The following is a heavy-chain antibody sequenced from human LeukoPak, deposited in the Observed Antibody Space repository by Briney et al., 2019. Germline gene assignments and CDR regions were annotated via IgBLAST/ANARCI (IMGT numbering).Heavy chain of an antibody. CDR2: IYYSGST. Sequence: SETLSLTCTCSGGSIISYYWTWIRQPPGKGLEWIGYIYYSGSTNYNPSLKSRVTISVDTSKNQFSLKLTSVTAADTAVYYCARGVNSGYFDYCGQGTLVTASS. D-gene: IGHD1-26*01. CDR3: ARGVNSGYFDY. V-gene: IGHV4-59*01. CDR1: GGSIISYY. J-gene: IGHJ4*02.